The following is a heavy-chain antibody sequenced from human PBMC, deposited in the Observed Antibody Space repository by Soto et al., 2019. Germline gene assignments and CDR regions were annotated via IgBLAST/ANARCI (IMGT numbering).Heavy chain of an antibody. D-gene: IGHD6-19*01. Sequence: LSLICTSGVVSICSCYCSWIQHPRGKGLEWIGYIYYSGGTTYNPSLKSRVTISLNTYKNQCSLKLSSVTAADTVVYYCERDSSDRFSGWIFDYWGQGTLVTVSS. J-gene: IGHJ4*01. V-gene: IGHV4-59*01. CDR3: ERDSSDRFSGWIFDY. CDR2: IYYSGGT. CDR1: VVSICSCY.